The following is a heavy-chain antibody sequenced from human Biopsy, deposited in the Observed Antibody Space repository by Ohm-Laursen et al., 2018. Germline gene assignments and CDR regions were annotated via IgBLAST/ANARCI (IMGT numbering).Heavy chain of an antibody. CDR1: GFSFTGYY. J-gene: IGHJ4*02. V-gene: IGHV1-2*02. D-gene: IGHD3-22*01. CDR2: ISPKSGGT. Sequence: GASVKVSCKVSGFSFTGYYIHWVRQAPGQGLEWMGWISPKSGGTNYAQKFQGNITMTKNTSMSTAYMEMSRLRSVDTAVYYCARDFNYDGGGSFNFDYWGQGTLVTVSS. CDR3: ARDFNYDGGGSFNFDY.